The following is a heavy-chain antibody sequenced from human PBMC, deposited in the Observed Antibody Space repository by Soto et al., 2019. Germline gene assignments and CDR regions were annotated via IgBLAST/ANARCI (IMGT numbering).Heavy chain of an antibody. Sequence: ASVKVSRQASGYSFSASLMQWVAQAPGQTLEWMGWINADNGDTKYPQKFQGRVAITRDTSASTAYMELRSLTSEDSAVYFCARRSPRYGLDFWGPGTLVTVSS. J-gene: IGHJ4*02. V-gene: IGHV1-3*01. CDR2: INADNGDT. D-gene: IGHD1-1*01. CDR1: GYSFSASL. CDR3: ARRSPRYGLDF.